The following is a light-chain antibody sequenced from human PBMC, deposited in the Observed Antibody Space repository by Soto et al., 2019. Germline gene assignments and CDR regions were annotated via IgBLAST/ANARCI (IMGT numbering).Light chain of an antibody. CDR2: DNN. J-gene: IGLJ2*01. CDR1: SSNIGNNY. Sequence: QSVLTQPPSVSAAPGPKVTISCSGSSSNIGNNYVSWYQQLPGTAPKLLIYDNNKRPSGIPDRFSGSKSGTSATLGITGLQTGDEDDYYCGTWDSSLSAVVFGGGTKVTVL. CDR3: GTWDSSLSAVV. V-gene: IGLV1-51*01.